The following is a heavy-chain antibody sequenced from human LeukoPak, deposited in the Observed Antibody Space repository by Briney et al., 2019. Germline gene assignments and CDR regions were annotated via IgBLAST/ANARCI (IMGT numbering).Heavy chain of an antibody. CDR3: AREYVAVAGNWFDP. CDR2: IYYSGST. D-gene: IGHD6-19*01. Sequence: SETLSLTCTVSGGTISSYYWSWIRQPPGKGLEWIGYIYYSGSTNYNPSLKSRVTISADKSKNQFSLKLSSVTAVDTAVYYCAREYVAVAGNWFDPWGRGTLVTVSS. CDR1: GGTISSYY. V-gene: IGHV4-59*01. J-gene: IGHJ5*02.